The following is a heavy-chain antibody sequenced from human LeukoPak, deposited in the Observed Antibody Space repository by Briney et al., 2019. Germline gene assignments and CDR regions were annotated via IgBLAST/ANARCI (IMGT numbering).Heavy chain of an antibody. D-gene: IGHD6-13*01. CDR1: GYTFTGYY. CDR2: INPNSGGT. Sequence: GASVKVSCKASGYTFTGYYMHWVRQAPGQGLEWMGWINPNSGGTNYAQKFQGRVTMTRDTSISTAYMELSRLRSDDTAVYYCASSLHLDSVDYSSSTGYYYYMDVWGKGTTVTVSS. CDR3: ASSLHLDSVDYSSSTGYYYYMDV. J-gene: IGHJ6*03. V-gene: IGHV1-2*02.